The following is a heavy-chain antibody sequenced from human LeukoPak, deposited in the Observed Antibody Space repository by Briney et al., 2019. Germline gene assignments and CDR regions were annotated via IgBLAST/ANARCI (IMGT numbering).Heavy chain of an antibody. J-gene: IGHJ6*03. CDR2: IRSTNSNK. D-gene: IGHD4-17*01. CDR3: ARRPTDHPMDA. Sequence: GGSLRLSCAASGFTFSSYTMNWVRQAPGKGLEWVASIRSTNSNKYYADSVKGRFIISRDNTRNSLYLQMNSLRAEDTAVYYCARRPTDHPMDAWGKGTTVTVSS. V-gene: IGHV3-21*06. CDR1: GFTFSSYT.